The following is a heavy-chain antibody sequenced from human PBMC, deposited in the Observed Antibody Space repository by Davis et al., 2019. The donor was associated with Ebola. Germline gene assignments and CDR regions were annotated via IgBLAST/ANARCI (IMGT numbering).Heavy chain of an antibody. V-gene: IGHV4-39*02. CDR2: NYYSGST. J-gene: IGHJ4*02. D-gene: IGHD5-24*01. CDR1: GGSISSSFYY. Sequence: SETLSLTCTVSGGSISSSFYYWGWVRQPPGKGLEWIGSNYYSGSTYYNPSLKSRVTVSVDTSKNQFSLKLRSVTAADTALYYCARELTITDYWGQGTLVTVSS. CDR3: ARELTITDY.